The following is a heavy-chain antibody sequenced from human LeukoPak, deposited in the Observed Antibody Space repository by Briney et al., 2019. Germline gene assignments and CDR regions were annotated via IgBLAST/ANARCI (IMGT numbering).Heavy chain of an antibody. Sequence: GGSPRLSCAASGFTFSSYGMHWVRQAPGKGLEWVAFIRYDGSNKYYADSVKGRFTISRDNSKNTLYLQMNSLRAEDTAVYYCAKDRGSGSYSDYWGQGTLVTVSS. V-gene: IGHV3-30*02. CDR1: GFTFSSYG. CDR2: IRYDGSNK. CDR3: AKDRGSGSYSDY. D-gene: IGHD1-26*01. J-gene: IGHJ4*02.